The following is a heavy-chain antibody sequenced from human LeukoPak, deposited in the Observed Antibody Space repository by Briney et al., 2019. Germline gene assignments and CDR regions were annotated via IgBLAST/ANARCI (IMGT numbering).Heavy chain of an antibody. V-gene: IGHV3-23*01. CDR1: GFTFYNYA. D-gene: IGHD3-16*01. J-gene: IGHJ4*02. CDR3: AKDEFGGVIGTIQIDY. Sequence: PGGSLRLSCAGSGFTFYNYAMSWVRQAPGKGLEWVSAISGSGGSTYYADSVKGRFTISRDNSKNTLYLQMNSLRAEDTAVYYCAKDEFGGVIGTIQIDYWGQGTLVTVSS. CDR2: ISGSGGST.